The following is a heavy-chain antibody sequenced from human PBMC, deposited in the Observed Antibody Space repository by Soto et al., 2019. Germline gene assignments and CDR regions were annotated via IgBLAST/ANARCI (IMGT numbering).Heavy chain of an antibody. D-gene: IGHD3-9*01. CDR3: ARVTQLRYFDWDAFDI. CDR2: IIPIFGTA. J-gene: IGHJ3*02. CDR1: GGTFSSYA. V-gene: IGHV1-69*01. Sequence: QVQLVQSGAEVKKPGSSVKVSCKASGGTFSSYAISWVRQAPGQGLEWMGGIIPIFGTANYAQKFQGRVTITADESTSTAYMELSSLRSEDTAVYYCARVTQLRYFDWDAFDIWGQGTMVTVSS.